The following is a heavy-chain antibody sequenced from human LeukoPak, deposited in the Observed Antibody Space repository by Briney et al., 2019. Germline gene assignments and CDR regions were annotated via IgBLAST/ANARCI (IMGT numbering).Heavy chain of an antibody. CDR1: GGSISSGSYY. V-gene: IGHV4-61*02. CDR3: ARQWWRSFDY. D-gene: IGHD2-8*01. J-gene: IGHJ4*02. CDR2: IYTSGST. Sequence: PSETLSLTCTVSGGSISSGSYYWSWIRQPAGKGLEWIGRIYTSGSTNYNPSLKSRVTISVDTSKNQFSLKLSSVTAADTAVYYCARQWWRSFDYWGQGTLVTVSS.